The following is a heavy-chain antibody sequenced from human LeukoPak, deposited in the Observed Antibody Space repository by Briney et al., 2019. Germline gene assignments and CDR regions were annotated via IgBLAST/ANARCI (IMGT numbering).Heavy chain of an antibody. D-gene: IGHD6-19*01. Sequence: GGSLRLSCAASGFTFSSYAMSWVRQAPGKGLEWVSIISGGGDSTYYADSVKGRFTISRDNSKNTLDLQMNSLRVEDTAVYYCAKYRAVAGTNWFDPWGQGTLVTVSS. CDR2: ISGGGDST. J-gene: IGHJ5*02. CDR3: AKYRAVAGTNWFDP. CDR1: GFTFSSYA. V-gene: IGHV3-23*01.